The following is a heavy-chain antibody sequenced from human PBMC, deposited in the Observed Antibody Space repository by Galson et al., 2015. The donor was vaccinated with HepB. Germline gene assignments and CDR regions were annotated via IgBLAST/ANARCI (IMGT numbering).Heavy chain of an antibody. CDR3: ARGAFASAYSPADY. D-gene: IGHD3-22*01. J-gene: IGHJ4*02. CDR2: ISSSGSTI. V-gene: IGHV3-48*03. CDR1: GFTFSSYD. Sequence: SLRLSCAASGFTFSSYDMNWVRQAPGKRLEWVSYISSSGSTIYYADSVKGRFTISRDNAKNSLYLQMNSLRAEDTAGYYCARGAFASAYSPADYWGQGTLVTAPS.